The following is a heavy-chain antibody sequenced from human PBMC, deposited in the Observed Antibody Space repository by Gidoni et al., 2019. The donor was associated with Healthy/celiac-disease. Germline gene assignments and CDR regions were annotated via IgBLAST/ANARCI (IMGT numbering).Heavy chain of an antibody. Sequence: QVQLQESGPGLVKPSETLSLTCTFSGGSISSYYWSWIRQPPGKGLEWIGYIYYSGSTNYNPSLKSRVTISVDTSKNQFSLKLSSVTAADTAVYYCARAIAARGPFDYGGQGTLVTVSS. CDR3: ARAIAARGPFDY. CDR1: GGSISSYY. D-gene: IGHD6-6*01. J-gene: IGHJ4*02. CDR2: IYYSGST. V-gene: IGHV4-59*01.